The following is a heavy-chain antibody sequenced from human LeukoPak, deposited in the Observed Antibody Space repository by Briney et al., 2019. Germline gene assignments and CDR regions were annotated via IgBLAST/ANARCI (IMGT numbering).Heavy chain of an antibody. V-gene: IGHV4-4*07. CDR3: ARTSPKNGAFDI. J-gene: IGHJ3*02. Sequence: SEALSLTCTVSGGSISSYYWSWIRQPAGKGLEWIGRIYSSGSTNYNPSLNSRVTMSVDTSKNQFSLKLTSVTAADTAVYYCARTSPKNGAFDIWGQGTMVTVSS. CDR1: GGSISSYY. CDR2: IYSSGST. D-gene: IGHD2-8*01.